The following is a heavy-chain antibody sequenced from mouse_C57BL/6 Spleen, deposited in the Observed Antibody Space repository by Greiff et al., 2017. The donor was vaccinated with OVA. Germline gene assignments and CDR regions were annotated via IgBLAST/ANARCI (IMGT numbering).Heavy chain of an antibody. D-gene: IGHD4-1*01. Sequence: EVMLVESGGGLVKPGGSLKLSCAASGFTFSDYGMHWVRQAPEKGLEWVAYISSGSSTIYYADTVKGRFTISRDNAKNTLFLQMTSLRSEDTAMYYCAITGTSLYWYFDVWGTGTTVTVSS. CDR1: GFTFSDYG. V-gene: IGHV5-17*01. CDR2: ISSGSSTI. CDR3: AITGTSLYWYFDV. J-gene: IGHJ1*03.